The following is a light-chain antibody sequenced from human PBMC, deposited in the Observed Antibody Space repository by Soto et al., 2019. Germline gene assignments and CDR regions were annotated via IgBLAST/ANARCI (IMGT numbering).Light chain of an antibody. V-gene: IGKV3-15*01. J-gene: IGKJ3*01. CDR1: QSVSSN. CDR2: GAS. CDR3: QQYNNWPFT. Sequence: EIVMTQSPATLSVSPGERATLSCRASQSVSSNLAWYQQKPGQAPRLLIYGASPRATGIPARFSGSGSGTEFTLTISSLQSGDFAVYYCQQYNNWPFTFGPGTKVDIK.